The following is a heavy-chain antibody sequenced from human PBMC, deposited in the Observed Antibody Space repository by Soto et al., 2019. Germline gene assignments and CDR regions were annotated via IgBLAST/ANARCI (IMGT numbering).Heavy chain of an antibody. J-gene: IGHJ4*02. D-gene: IGHD6-13*01. V-gene: IGHV4-30-4*01. Sequence: PSETLSLTCTVSGGSISSGDYYWSWIRQPPGKGLEWIGYIYYSGSTYYNPSLKSRVTISVDTSKNQFSLKLSSVTAADTAIYYCARGGRLAAAGRFDYWGQGTLVTVSS. CDR3: ARGGRLAAAGRFDY. CDR1: GGSISSGDYY. CDR2: IYYSGST.